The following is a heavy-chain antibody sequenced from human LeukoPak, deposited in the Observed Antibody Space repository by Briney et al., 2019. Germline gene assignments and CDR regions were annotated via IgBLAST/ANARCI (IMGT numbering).Heavy chain of an antibody. J-gene: IGHJ4*02. CDR1: GYRFTSYW. D-gene: IGHD6-13*01. Sequence: GGSLEISFKGSGYRFTSYWIGWVRPMPGKGLEWMGIIYPGDSDTRYSPSFQGQVTISADKSISTAYLQWSSLKASDTAMYYCARQRKAAAPFAGWPYDYWGQGTLVTVSS. CDR2: IYPGDSDT. CDR3: ARQRKAAAPFAGWPYDY. V-gene: IGHV5-51*01.